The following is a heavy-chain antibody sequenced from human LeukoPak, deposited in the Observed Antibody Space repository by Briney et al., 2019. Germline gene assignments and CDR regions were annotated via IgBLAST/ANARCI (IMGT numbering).Heavy chain of an antibody. Sequence: PGGSLRLSCAASGFTFSTYAMNWVRQAPGKGLEWVSGLSGSGTYTYYADSVKGRFTVSRDNSKNTLYLQMNSLRAEDTAIYYCARDPDGSGPDFDCWGQGTLVTVSS. D-gene: IGHD3-10*01. CDR1: GFTFSTYA. J-gene: IGHJ4*02. CDR3: ARDPDGSGPDFDC. CDR2: LSGSGTYT. V-gene: IGHV3-23*01.